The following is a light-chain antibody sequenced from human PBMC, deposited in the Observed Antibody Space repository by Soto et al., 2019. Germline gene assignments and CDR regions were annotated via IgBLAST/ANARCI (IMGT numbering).Light chain of an antibody. Sequence: ETVLTQSPATLSLSPGQRATFSCRASQSVGSYLAWYQQKPGQAPRLLIYDAFNRATGIPARFSGSGSGTDFTLTITGLEPEDFAVYFCQQRTDWPLTFGGGTKLEI. V-gene: IGKV3-11*01. CDR3: QQRTDWPLT. CDR2: DAF. CDR1: QSVGSY. J-gene: IGKJ4*01.